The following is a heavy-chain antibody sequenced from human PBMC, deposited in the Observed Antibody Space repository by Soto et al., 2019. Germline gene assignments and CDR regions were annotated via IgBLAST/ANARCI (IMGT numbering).Heavy chain of an antibody. CDR1: GFTFSSYS. CDR2: ISRSSSYI. J-gene: IGHJ6*02. CDR3: ASDLSVLVAATLDYYYYGMDV. D-gene: IGHD2-15*01. Sequence: PGGSLRLSCAASGFTFSSYSMNWVRQAPGKGLGWVSSISRSSSYIYYADAVKGRFTISRDNAKNSLYLKRNSLRAEDTAVYHCASDLSVLVAATLDYYYYGMDVWGQGTTVTVS. V-gene: IGHV3-21*01.